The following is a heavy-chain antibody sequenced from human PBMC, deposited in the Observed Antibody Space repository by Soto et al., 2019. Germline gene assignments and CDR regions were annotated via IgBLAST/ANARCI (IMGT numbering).Heavy chain of an antibody. D-gene: IGHD6-19*01. V-gene: IGHV5-51*01. CDR1: GYSFTSYW. Sequence: GESLKISCNGSGYSFTSYWIGWVRQMPGKGLEWMGIIYPGDSDTRYSPSFQGQVTISADKSISTAYLQWSSLKASDTAMYYCARRGAVAGDYYYGMDVWGQGTTVTVSS. CDR2: IYPGDSDT. J-gene: IGHJ6*02. CDR3: ARRGAVAGDYYYGMDV.